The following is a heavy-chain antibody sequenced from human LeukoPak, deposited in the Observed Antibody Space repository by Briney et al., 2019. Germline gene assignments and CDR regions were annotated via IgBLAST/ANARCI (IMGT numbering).Heavy chain of an antibody. J-gene: IGHJ4*02. V-gene: IGHV3-48*01. CDR1: GFTFSTYS. D-gene: IGHD3-10*02. CDR2: ISSTSRSI. CDR3: ARGTMFPYYFDY. Sequence: GGSLRLSCAASGFTFSTYSMHWVRQAPGKGLEWVSFISSTSRSIYNADSVKGRFTISRDNAKNSLYLQMNSLRAEDTAVYYCARGTMFPYYFDYWGQGTLVTVSS.